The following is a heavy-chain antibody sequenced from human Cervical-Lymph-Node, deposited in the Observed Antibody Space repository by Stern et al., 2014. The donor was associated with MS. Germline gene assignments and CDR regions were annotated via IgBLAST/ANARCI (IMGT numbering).Heavy chain of an antibody. Sequence: QVTLKESGPTLVKPTQTLTLTCTFSGFSLTTSEVGVGWIRQPPGKALEWLALIYWDDDKRYSPSLKNRLTITKDTSKNQVVLTLTNMDPVDTATYYCAHRRMGRPFDYWGQGTLVTVSS. CDR2: IYWDDDK. CDR3: AHRRMGRPFDY. V-gene: IGHV2-5*02. J-gene: IGHJ4*01. CDR1: GFSLTTSEVG. D-gene: IGHD1-26*01.